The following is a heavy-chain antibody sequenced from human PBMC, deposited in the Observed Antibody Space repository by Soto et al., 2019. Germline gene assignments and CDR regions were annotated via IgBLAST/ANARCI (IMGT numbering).Heavy chain of an antibody. Sequence: QVQLQESGPGLVKPSGTLSLTCAVSGGSVTISNWWSWVRQTPGKGLEWIGQIHHSGSTNYNPSPTSRVTRSVDKSKNQFSLEMKSVTAADTAVYYCARGGYYFYMDVWGKGTTVTVSS. D-gene: IGHD1-26*01. CDR2: IHHSGST. CDR1: GGSVTISNW. CDR3: ARGGYYFYMDV. V-gene: IGHV4-4*02. J-gene: IGHJ6*03.